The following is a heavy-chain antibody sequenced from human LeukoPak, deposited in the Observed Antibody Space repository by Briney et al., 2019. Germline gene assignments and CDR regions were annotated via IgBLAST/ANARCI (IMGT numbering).Heavy chain of an antibody. D-gene: IGHD2-2*02. CDR2: IYYSGST. Sequence: SETLSLTCTVSGGSISSYYWSWIRQPPGKGLEWIGCIYYSGSTNYNPSLKSRVTISVDTSKNQFSLKLSSVTAADTAVYYCARATLGYCSSTSCYNDVYYYYYGMDVWGQGTTVTVSS. CDR3: ARATLGYCSSTSCYNDVYYYYYGMDV. CDR1: GGSISSYY. V-gene: IGHV4-59*01. J-gene: IGHJ6*02.